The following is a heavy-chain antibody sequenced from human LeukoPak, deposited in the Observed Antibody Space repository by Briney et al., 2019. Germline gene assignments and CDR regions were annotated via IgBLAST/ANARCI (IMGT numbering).Heavy chain of an antibody. CDR3: AKAPAGYCSGGSCYSGTYYFDY. CDR2: ISGSGGST. V-gene: IGHV3-23*01. Sequence: GGSLRLSCAASGFTFSSYAMSWVRQAPGKGLEWVSAISGSGGSTYYADSVKGRFTISRDNSKNTQYLQMNSLRAEDTAVYYCAKAPAGYCSGGSCYSGTYYFDYWGQGTLVTVSS. D-gene: IGHD2-15*01. CDR1: GFTFSSYA. J-gene: IGHJ4*02.